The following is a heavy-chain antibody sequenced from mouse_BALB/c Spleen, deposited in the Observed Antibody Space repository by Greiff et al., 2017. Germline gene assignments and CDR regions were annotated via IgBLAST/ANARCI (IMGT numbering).Heavy chain of an antibody. D-gene: IGHD2-10*02. CDR3: ARRDPLEGFAY. Sequence: VQLKESGGDLVKPGGSLKLSCAASGFTFSSYGMSWVRQTPDKRLEWVATISSGGSYTYYPDSVKGRFTISRDNAKNTLYLQMSSLKSEDTAMYYCARRDPLEGFAYWGQGTLVTVSA. V-gene: IGHV5-6*01. CDR2: ISSGGSYT. CDR1: GFTFSSYG. J-gene: IGHJ3*01.